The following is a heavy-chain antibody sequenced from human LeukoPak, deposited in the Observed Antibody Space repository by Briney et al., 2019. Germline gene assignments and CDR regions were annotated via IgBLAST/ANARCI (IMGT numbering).Heavy chain of an antibody. J-gene: IGHJ4*02. CDR2: ISSSSYI. D-gene: IGHD3-9*01. CDR3: AKERVDWRYFDY. V-gene: IGHV3-21*01. Sequence: GGSLRLSCAASGFTFSSYSMNWVRQAPGKGLEWVSSISSSSYIYYADSVKGRFTISRDNAKNSLYLQMNSLRAEDTAVYYCAKERVDWRYFDYWGQGTLVTVSS. CDR1: GFTFSSYS.